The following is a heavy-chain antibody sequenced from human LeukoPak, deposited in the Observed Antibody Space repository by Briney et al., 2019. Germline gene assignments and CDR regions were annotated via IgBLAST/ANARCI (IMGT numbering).Heavy chain of an antibody. J-gene: IGHJ4*02. V-gene: IGHV1-24*01. CDR1: GYTLTELS. CDR3: AAIPVGVVVPAAQFDY. CDR2: FDPEDGET. D-gene: IGHD2-2*01. Sequence: ASVKVSCKVSGYTLTELSMHWVRQAPGKGLEWMGGFDPEDGETIYAQKFQGRVTMAEDTSTDTAYMELSSLRSEDTAVYYCAAIPVGVVVPAAQFDYWGQGTLVTVSS.